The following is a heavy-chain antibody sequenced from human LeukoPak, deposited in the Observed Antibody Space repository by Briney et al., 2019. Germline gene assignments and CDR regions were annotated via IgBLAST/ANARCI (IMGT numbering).Heavy chain of an antibody. CDR2: IKQDGSER. Sequence: GGSLRLSCAASGFTFSNYWMSWVRQAPGKGLEWVANIKQDGSERYYVDSVKGRFTISRDNAQNSLYLQINSLRAEDTAVYYCARGRLDKYQVLIYYYYMDVWGKGTTVTVSS. J-gene: IGHJ6*03. CDR3: ARGRLDKYQVLIYYYYMDV. D-gene: IGHD2-2*01. V-gene: IGHV3-7*01. CDR1: GFTFSNYW.